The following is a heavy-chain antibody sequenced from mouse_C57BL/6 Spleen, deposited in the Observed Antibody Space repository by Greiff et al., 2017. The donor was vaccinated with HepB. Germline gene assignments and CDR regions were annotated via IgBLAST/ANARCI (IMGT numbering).Heavy chain of an antibody. Sequence: DVMLVESEGGLVQPGSSMKLSCTASGFTFSDYYMAWVRQVPEKGLEWVANINYDGSSTYYLDSLKSRFIISRDNAKNILYLQMSSLKSEDTATYYCAREAHYYGSSYSYAMDYWGQGTSVTVSS. CDR3: AREAHYYGSSYSYAMDY. CDR2: INYDGSST. V-gene: IGHV5-16*01. CDR1: GFTFSDYY. D-gene: IGHD1-1*01. J-gene: IGHJ4*01.